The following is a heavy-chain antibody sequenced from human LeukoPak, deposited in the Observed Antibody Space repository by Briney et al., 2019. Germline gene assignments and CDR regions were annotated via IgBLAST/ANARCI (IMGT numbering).Heavy chain of an antibody. J-gene: IGHJ4*02. CDR3: ARQGSGWYGLDY. CDR1: GFTFSSYA. V-gene: IGHV3-30-3*01. Sequence: GGSLRLSCAASGFTFSSYAMHWVRQAPGKGLEWVAVISYDGSNKYYADSVKGRFTISRDNSKNTLYLQMNSLRAEDTAVYYCARQGSGWYGLDYWGQGTLVTVPS. CDR2: ISYDGSNK. D-gene: IGHD6-19*01.